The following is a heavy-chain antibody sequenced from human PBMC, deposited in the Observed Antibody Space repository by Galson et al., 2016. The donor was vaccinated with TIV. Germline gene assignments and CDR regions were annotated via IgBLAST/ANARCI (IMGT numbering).Heavy chain of an antibody. Sequence: CTVSGGSISSGSYHWTWIRQSAGKGLEWIGNIHTSGSINDNPSVRSRLTITQDTSKNQFSLKLNSVTASDTAVYFCARGRRAGLMDVWGQGTTVIVSS. V-gene: IGHV4-61*09. CDR2: IHTSGSI. D-gene: IGHD6-13*01. CDR1: GGSISSGSYH. J-gene: IGHJ6*02. CDR3: ARGRRAGLMDV.